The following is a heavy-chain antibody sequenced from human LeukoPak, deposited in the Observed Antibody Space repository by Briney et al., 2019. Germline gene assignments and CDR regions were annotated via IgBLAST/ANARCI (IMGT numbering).Heavy chain of an antibody. CDR2: ISAYNGNT. CDR3: ARFVVVPAAIPYYYYGMDV. J-gene: IGHJ6*02. Sequence: ASVKVSCKASGYTFTSYGISWVRQAPGQGLEWMGWISAYNGNTNYPQKLQGRVTMTTDTSTSTAYMELRSLRSDDTAVYYCARFVVVPAAIPYYYYGMDVWGQGTTVTVSS. CDR1: GYTFTSYG. D-gene: IGHD2-2*01. V-gene: IGHV1-18*01.